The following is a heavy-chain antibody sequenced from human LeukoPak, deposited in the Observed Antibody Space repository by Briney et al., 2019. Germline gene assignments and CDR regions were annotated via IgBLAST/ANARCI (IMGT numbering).Heavy chain of an antibody. J-gene: IGHJ4*02. CDR2: INHSGST. Sequence: PSETLSLTCAVYGGSFSGSYWSWIRQPPGKGLEWIGEINHSGSTNFNPSLKSRVTISVDTSKNQFSLRLSSVTAADAAVYYCARGGDKGDIVVVTATPYYFDYWGQGTLVTVSS. V-gene: IGHV4-34*01. CDR1: GGSFSGSY. D-gene: IGHD2-21*02. CDR3: ARGGDKGDIVVVTATPYYFDY.